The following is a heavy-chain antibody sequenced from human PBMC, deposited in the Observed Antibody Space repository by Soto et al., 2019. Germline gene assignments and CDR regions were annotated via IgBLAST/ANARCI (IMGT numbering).Heavy chain of an antibody. CDR1: GFTVSSNY. D-gene: IGHD3-10*01. CDR3: AREERGSPVGVGER. CDR2: IYSGGST. Sequence: EVQLVESGGGLVQPGGSLRLSCAASGFTVSSNYMSWARQAPGKGLEWVSVIYSGGSTYYADSVKGRFTISRDNSKNTLYLQMNSLRAEDTAVYYCAREERGSPVGVGERWGQGTLVTVSS. J-gene: IGHJ4*02. V-gene: IGHV3-66*01.